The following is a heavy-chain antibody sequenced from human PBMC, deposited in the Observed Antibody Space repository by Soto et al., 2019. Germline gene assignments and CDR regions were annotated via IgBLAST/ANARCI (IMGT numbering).Heavy chain of an antibody. CDR1: GFTFSSYG. D-gene: IGHD3-22*01. CDR3: ARDQDYYDLYYHGMDV. Sequence: GGSLRLSCAACGFTFSSYGMHWVRQAPGKGLEWVSSVNTFGSNIYYADSVKGRFTISRDNAENSLYLQMNSLRAEDTGLYYCARDQDYYDLYYHGMDVWGQGTTVTVSS. J-gene: IGHJ6*02. CDR2: VNTFGSNI. V-gene: IGHV3-21*01.